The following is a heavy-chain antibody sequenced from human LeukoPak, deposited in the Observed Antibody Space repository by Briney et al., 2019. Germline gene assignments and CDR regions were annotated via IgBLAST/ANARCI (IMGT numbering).Heavy chain of an antibody. Sequence: SVKVSRKASGGTFSSYAISWVRQAPGQGLEWMGGIIPIFGTANYAQKFQGRVTITADESTSTAYMELSSLRSEDTAVYYCASAIDYGDYGDNYYGMDVWGQGTTVTVSS. CDR2: IIPIFGTA. J-gene: IGHJ6*02. CDR1: GGTFSSYA. D-gene: IGHD4-17*01. V-gene: IGHV1-69*13. CDR3: ASAIDYGDYGDNYYGMDV.